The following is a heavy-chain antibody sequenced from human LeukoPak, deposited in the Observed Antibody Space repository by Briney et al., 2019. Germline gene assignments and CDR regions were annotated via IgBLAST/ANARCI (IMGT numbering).Heavy chain of an antibody. Sequence: GGSLRLSCVASGFTFSDYWMSWVRQTPGKGLEWVADINQDGGEKYYLDSLKGRFTISRDNSMNSLHLQMNSLRVEDTAVYYCARDGPAAGLYLDRWGQGILVTVAS. CDR3: ARDGPAAGLYLDR. D-gene: IGHD6-13*01. V-gene: IGHV3-7*03. CDR1: GFTFSDYW. J-gene: IGHJ4*02. CDR2: INQDGGEK.